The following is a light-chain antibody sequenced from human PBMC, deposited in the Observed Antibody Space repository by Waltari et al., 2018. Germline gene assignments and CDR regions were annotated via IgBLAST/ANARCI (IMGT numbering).Light chain of an antibody. CDR3: QQYDSYPWT. J-gene: IGKJ1*01. CDR1: HTIPSW. V-gene: IGKV1-5*03. Sequence: DIQMNQSLYTLSASVGDRVTITCLASHTIPSWLAWYQHKPGKASKLLIYKASNLESGVTSSFSGSGSGTEFTRTVSSLQPDDFATYYCQQYDSYPWTFGQGTKVEI. CDR2: KAS.